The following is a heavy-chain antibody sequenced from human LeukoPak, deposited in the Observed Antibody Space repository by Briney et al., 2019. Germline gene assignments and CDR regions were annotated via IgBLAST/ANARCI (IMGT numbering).Heavy chain of an antibody. CDR3: ARDLDTAMVPGAFDI. D-gene: IGHD5-18*01. Sequence: GGSLRLSCAASGFTFSSYWMSWVRQAPGKGLEWVANIKQDGSGKYYVDSVKGRFTISRDNAKNSLYLQMNSLRAEDTAVYYCARDLDTAMVPGAFDIWGQGTMVTVSS. V-gene: IGHV3-7*01. CDR1: GFTFSSYW. CDR2: IKQDGSGK. J-gene: IGHJ3*02.